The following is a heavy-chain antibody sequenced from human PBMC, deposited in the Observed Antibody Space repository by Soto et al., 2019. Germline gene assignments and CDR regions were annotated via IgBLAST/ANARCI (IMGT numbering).Heavy chain of an antibody. CDR1: GGSFSGYY. D-gene: IGHD7-27*01. Sequence: PSETLSLTCAVYGGSFSGYYWSWIRQPPGKGLEWIGEINHSGSTNYNPSLKSRVTISVDTSKNQFSLKLSSVTAADTAVYYCARLTQNWDQKGYFDYWGQGTLVTVSS. CDR2: INHSGST. CDR3: ARLTQNWDQKGYFDY. V-gene: IGHV4-34*01. J-gene: IGHJ4*02.